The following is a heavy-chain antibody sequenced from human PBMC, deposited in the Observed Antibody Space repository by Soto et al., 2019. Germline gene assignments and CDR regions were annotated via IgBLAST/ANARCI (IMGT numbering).Heavy chain of an antibody. CDR2: ISSSSSTI. CDR1: GFTFSSYS. J-gene: IGHJ3*02. Sequence: GESLKISCAASGFTFSSYSMNWVRQAPGKGLEWVSYISSSSSTIYYADSVKGRFTISRDNSKNTLYLQMNSLRAEDTAVYYCARYIVVVTATYAFDIWGQGTMVTVSS. D-gene: IGHD2-21*02. CDR3: ARYIVVVTATYAFDI. V-gene: IGHV3-48*01.